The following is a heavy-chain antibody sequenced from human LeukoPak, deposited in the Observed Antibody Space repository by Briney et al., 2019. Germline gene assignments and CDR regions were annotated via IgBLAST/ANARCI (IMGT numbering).Heavy chain of an antibody. Sequence: GGSLRLSCAASGFTFSSYWMSWVRQAPGKGLEGVANIKQDGREKYDVDSVKGRFTISRDNAKNSLYLQMNSLRAEDTAVYYCASSLDAVQLHSSSSWPSNYRIPRLTSGYYYYCYMDVWGKGTTVTVSS. CDR2: IKQDGREK. CDR1: GFTFSSYW. V-gene: IGHV3-7*01. D-gene: IGHD6-13*01. J-gene: IGHJ6*03. CDR3: ASSLDAVQLHSSSSWPSNYRIPRLTSGYYYYCYMDV.